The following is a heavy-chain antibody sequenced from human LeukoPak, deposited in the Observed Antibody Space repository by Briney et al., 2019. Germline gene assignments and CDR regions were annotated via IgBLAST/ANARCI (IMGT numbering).Heavy chain of an antibody. CDR2: IYHSGST. V-gene: IGHV4-30-2*01. CDR1: GGFISSGGYY. CDR3: ALEVVEMATRLSDC. Sequence: PSETLSLTCTVSGGFISSGGYYWNWIRQPPGKGLEWIGYIYHSGSTYYNPSLKSRVTISVDRSKNQFSLKLSSVTAADTAVYYCALEVVEMATRLSDCWGQGTLVTVSS. D-gene: IGHD5-24*01. J-gene: IGHJ4*02.